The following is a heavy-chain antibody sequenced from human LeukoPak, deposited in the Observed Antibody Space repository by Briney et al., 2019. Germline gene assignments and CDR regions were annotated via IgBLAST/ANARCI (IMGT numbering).Heavy chain of an antibody. CDR2: ISSSSSYI. J-gene: IGHJ4*02. Sequence: PGGSLRLSCAASGFTFSSYSMNWVRQAPGKGLEWVSSISSSSSYIYYADSVKGRFTISRDNAKNPLYLQMNSLRAEDTAVYYCAGGELFTYRIDYWGQGTLVTVSS. CDR1: GFTFSSYS. D-gene: IGHD3-10*01. CDR3: AGGELFTYRIDY. V-gene: IGHV3-21*01.